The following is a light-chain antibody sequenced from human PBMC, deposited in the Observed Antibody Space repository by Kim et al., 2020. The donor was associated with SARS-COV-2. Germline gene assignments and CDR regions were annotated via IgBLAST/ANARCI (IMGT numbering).Light chain of an antibody. J-gene: IGKJ2*01. CDR1: QSVLYSSNNKNY. CDR2: WAS. Sequence: RSTINCKSSQSVLYSSNNKNYLAWYQQKPGQPPKPLIYWASTRESGVPDRFSGSGSGTDFTLTISSLQAEDVAVYYCQQYYSNPQTFGQGTKLEIK. V-gene: IGKV4-1*01. CDR3: QQYYSNPQT.